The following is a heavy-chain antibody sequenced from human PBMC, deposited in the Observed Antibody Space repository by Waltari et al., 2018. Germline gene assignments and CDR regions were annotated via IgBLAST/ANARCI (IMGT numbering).Heavy chain of an antibody. CDR1: GFTFSSYS. Sequence: EVQLVESGGGLVQPGGSLRLSCAASGFTFSSYSMNWVRQAPGKGLEWVSYISSSSSTIYYADSVKGRFTISRDNAKNSLYLQMNSLRAEDTAVYYCARDSGVYSYGYYYYGMDVWGQGTTVTVSS. J-gene: IGHJ6*02. CDR2: ISSSSSTI. V-gene: IGHV3-48*01. D-gene: IGHD5-18*01. CDR3: ARDSGVYSYGYYYYGMDV.